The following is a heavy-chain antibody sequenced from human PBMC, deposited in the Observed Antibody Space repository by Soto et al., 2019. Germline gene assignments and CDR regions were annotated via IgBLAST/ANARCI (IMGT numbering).Heavy chain of an antibody. Sequence: GGSLRLSCAASGFTFSSYAMHWVRQAPGKGLEYVSAISSNGGSTYYANSVKGRFTISRDNSKNTLYLQMGSLRAEDMAVYYCQVGSSSSIVDYDYYYYMDVWGKGTTVTVSS. V-gene: IGHV3-64*01. CDR3: QVGSSSSIVDYDYYYYMDV. CDR2: ISSNGGST. J-gene: IGHJ6*03. CDR1: GFTFSSYA. D-gene: IGHD6-6*01.